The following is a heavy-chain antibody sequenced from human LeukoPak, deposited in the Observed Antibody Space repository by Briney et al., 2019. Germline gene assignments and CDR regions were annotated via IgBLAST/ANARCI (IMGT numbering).Heavy chain of an antibody. V-gene: IGHV3-23*01. CDR1: GFTFSSYA. CDR2: ISGSGGST. CDR3: AKDLAFWSGYYIRYFQH. D-gene: IGHD3-3*01. J-gene: IGHJ1*01. Sequence: GGSLRLSCAASGFTFSSYAMSWVRQAPGKGLEWVSAISGSGGSTYYADSVKGRFTISRDNSKNTLYLQMNSPRAEDTAVYYCAKDLAFWSGYYIRYFQHWGQGTLVTVSS.